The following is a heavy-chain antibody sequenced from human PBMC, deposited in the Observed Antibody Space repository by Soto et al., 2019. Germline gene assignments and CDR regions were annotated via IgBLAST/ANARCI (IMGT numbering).Heavy chain of an antibody. CDR3: AKRGIVLVTSTPLFDY. J-gene: IGHJ4*02. V-gene: IGHV3-23*01. CDR2: ISDNGGST. D-gene: IGHD3-22*01. Sequence: GSLRLSCAASGFTFSNYAMSWVRQAPGKGLEWVSGISDNGGSTYYAASVKGRFTISRDNSKNTLHLQVNSLRAEDTAVYYCAKRGIVLVTSTPLFDYWGPGTLVTVSS. CDR1: GFTFSNYA.